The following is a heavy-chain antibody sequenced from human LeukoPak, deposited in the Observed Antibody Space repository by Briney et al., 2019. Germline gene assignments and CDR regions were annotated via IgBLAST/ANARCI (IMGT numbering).Heavy chain of an antibody. D-gene: IGHD1-26*01. J-gene: IGHJ4*02. CDR3: ARAHRVGATGRGTFNY. V-gene: IGHV1-69*05. CDR2: IVPIFGTA. CDR1: GGTFSSYA. Sequence: SVKVSCKASGGTFSSYAISWVRQAPGQGLEWMRRIVPIFGTANYAQKFQGRVTITTDESTSTAYMELSSLRSEDTAVYYCARAHRVGATGRGTFNYWGQGTLVTVSS.